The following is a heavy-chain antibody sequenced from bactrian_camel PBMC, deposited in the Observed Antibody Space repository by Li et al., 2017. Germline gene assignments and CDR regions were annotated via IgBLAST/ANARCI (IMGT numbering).Heavy chain of an antibody. CDR1: TAVDNRYS. J-gene: IGHJ4*01. Sequence: HVQLVESGGGSVQAGGALRLSCVYSTAVDNRYSTGWFRQAPGKGREGVATIDSDGTPSYADFVKGRFANSQDNAKKTTYLQMDQLRTEDTAIYYCAAGWSYGVGTLLRRHYDYWGRGPRSPSP. D-gene: IGHD5*01. V-gene: IGHV3S53*01. CDR3: AAGWSYGVGTLLRRHYDY. CDR2: IDSDGTP.